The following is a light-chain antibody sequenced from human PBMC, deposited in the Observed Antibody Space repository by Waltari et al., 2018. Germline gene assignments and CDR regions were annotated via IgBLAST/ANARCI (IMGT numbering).Light chain of an antibody. CDR3: ETGGHGTWV. Sequence: QLVLTQSPSVSASLGASVKLTCTLSSGHITNVIAWHQQQPGKGPRYLMKVNSDGSHRKGDDIPDRFSGSGSGPERYLTISSLQSEDEADYYCETGGHGTWVFGGGTKLTVL. V-gene: IGLV4-69*01. J-gene: IGLJ3*02. CDR1: SGHITNV. CDR2: VNSDGSH.